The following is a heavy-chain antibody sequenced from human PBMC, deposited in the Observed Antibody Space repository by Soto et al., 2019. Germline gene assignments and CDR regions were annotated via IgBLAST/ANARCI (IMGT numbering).Heavy chain of an antibody. Sequence: PGGSLRLSCAASGFTFSSYGMHWVRQAPGKGLEWVAVISYDGSNKYYADSVKGRFTISRDNSKNTLYLQMNSLRAEDTAVYYCAKFLPLIWVADYYGMDVWGQGTTVTVSS. CDR1: GFTFSSYG. J-gene: IGHJ6*02. D-gene: IGHD2-15*01. CDR3: AKFLPLIWVADYYGMDV. V-gene: IGHV3-30*18. CDR2: ISYDGSNK.